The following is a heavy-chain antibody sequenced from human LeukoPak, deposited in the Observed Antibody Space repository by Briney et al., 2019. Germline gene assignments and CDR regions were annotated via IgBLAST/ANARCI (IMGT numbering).Heavy chain of an antibody. CDR2: IFYSGST. D-gene: IGHD4-11*01. Sequence: SETLSLTCTVSSGSISTSNYYWGWVRQPPGKALEWIGNIFYSGSTYYSPSLKSRVTISLDTSRNQFSLKLSSVTAADTAVYYCARDRNDYSNALNWFDPWGQGTLVTVSS. V-gene: IGHV4-39*07. CDR3: ARDRNDYSNALNWFDP. J-gene: IGHJ5*02. CDR1: SGSISTSNYY.